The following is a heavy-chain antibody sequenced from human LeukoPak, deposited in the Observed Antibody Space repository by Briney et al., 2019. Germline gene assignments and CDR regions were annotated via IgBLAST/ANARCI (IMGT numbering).Heavy chain of an antibody. CDR1: GFTFSSYS. CDR2: ISSSSSYI. CDR3: ARDLTPYSGYDLSDYYYYMDV. Sequence: GGSLRLSCAASGFTFSSYSMKWVRQAPGKGLEWVSYISSSSSYIYYADSVKGRFTISRDNAKNSLYLQMNSLRAEDTAVYYCARDLTPYSGYDLSDYYYYMDVWGKGTTVTISS. J-gene: IGHJ6*03. V-gene: IGHV3-21*01. D-gene: IGHD5-12*01.